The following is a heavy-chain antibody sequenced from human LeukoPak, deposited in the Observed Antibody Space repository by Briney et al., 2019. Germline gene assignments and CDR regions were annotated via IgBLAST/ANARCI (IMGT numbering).Heavy chain of an antibody. CDR3: ARNRDYGQTGYFDY. V-gene: IGHV3-66*01. J-gene: IGHJ4*02. CDR1: GFTVSSNY. Sequence: PGGSLRLSCAASGFTVSSNYMSWVRQSPGKGLEWLSVIHSGGSTYYADSVKGRFNIYRDHSKNTLYLQLNSLRAEDTAVYYCARNRDYGQTGYFDYWGQGTLVTVSS. CDR2: IHSGGST. D-gene: IGHD4/OR15-4a*01.